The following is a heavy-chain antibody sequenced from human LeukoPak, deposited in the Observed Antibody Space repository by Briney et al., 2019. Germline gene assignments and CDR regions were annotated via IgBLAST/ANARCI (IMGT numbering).Heavy chain of an antibody. CDR3: ARAPSEIGGYYPEYFRH. V-gene: IGHV3-74*01. D-gene: IGHD3-22*01. J-gene: IGHJ1*01. Sequence: GGSLRLACAASGFTLSSYWMHWVRQAPGKGLVWVSRIKSDGRTNYADSVKGRFTISRDNAKNTVSLQMNSLRAEDTGVYYCARAPSEIGGYYPEYFRHWGQGTLVIVSS. CDR1: GFTLSSYW. CDR2: IKSDGRT.